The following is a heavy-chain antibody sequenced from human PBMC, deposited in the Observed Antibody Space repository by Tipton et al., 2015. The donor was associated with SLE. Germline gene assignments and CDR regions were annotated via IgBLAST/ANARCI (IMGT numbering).Heavy chain of an antibody. J-gene: IGHJ6*02. CDR3: TRGDVGSLPSYGMDV. Sequence: SLRLSCTCSGFKFGDYAMSWVRQAPGKGLEWVGFVRSNTYGGTTEYAASVQGRFTISRDDSKSIASLQLNSLKTEDTAVYYCTRGDVGSLPSYGMDVWGQGTTVTVSS. CDR1: GFKFGDYA. CDR2: VRSNTYGGTT. D-gene: IGHD6-13*01. V-gene: IGHV3-49*04.